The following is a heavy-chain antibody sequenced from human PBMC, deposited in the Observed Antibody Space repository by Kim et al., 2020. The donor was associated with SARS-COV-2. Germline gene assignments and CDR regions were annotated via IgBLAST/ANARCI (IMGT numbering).Heavy chain of an antibody. V-gene: IGHV1-46*01. CDR3: ARGTTLHYFDY. D-gene: IGHD2-2*01. Sequence: KSYAEKFQGRVTMTRDTATSTVYMGLGSLGSEDTAGYYCARGTTLHYFDYWGQGTLVTVSS. J-gene: IGHJ4*02. CDR2: K.